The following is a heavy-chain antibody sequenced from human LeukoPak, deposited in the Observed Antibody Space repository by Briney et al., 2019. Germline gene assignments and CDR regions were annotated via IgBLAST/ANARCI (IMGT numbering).Heavy chain of an antibody. CDR3: AKSRYSTTSPMDV. J-gene: IGHJ6*02. Sequence: GGSLSLSCAASGFTFNRFAMSWVRHAPGRGLECVSYISGSGDRTYYADSLKGRFSISRDKSKNTVYLQMNSLRAEDTAVYSCAKSRYSTTSPMDVWGLGATVTVSS. CDR1: GFTFNRFA. V-gene: IGHV3-23*01. D-gene: IGHD5-18*01. CDR2: ISGSGDRT.